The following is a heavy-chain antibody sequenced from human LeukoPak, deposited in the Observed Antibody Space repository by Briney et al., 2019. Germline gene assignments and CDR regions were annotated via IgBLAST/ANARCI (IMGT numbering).Heavy chain of an antibody. Sequence: PSETLSLTCAVYGGSFSGYYWSWIRQPPGKGLDWIGEINHSGSTNYNPSLKSRVTISVDTSKNQFSLKLSSVTAADTAVYYCARGRRYFDWLFPFDYWGQGTLVTVSS. J-gene: IGHJ4*02. CDR2: INHSGST. CDR1: GGSFSGYY. D-gene: IGHD3-9*01. CDR3: ARGRRYFDWLFPFDY. V-gene: IGHV4-34*01.